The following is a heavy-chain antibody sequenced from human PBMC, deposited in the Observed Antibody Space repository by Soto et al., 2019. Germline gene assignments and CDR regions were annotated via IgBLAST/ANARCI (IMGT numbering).Heavy chain of an antibody. CDR2: IKRDGSTT. J-gene: IGHJ6*03. CDR1: GFTFSDYW. CDR3: ARGAINYYYGDV. V-gene: IGHV3-74*01. Sequence: GGSLRLSCAASGFTFSDYWMHWVRQAPGKGLEWVSRIKRDGSTTNYADSVKGRFTISRDNAKNTLYLEMNSLRVEDTADYYCARGAINYYYGDVWGKGTTVTVSS.